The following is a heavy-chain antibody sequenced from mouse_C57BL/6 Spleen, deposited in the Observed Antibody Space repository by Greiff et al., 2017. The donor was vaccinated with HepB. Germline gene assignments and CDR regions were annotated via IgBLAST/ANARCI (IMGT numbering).Heavy chain of an antibody. CDR1: GYAFSSSW. D-gene: IGHD2-4*01. CDR2: IYPGDGDT. J-gene: IGHJ2*01. Sequence: QVQLQQSGPELVKPGASVKISCKASGYAFSSSWMNWVKQRPGKGLEWIGRIYPGDGDTNYNGKFKGKATLTADKSSSTAYMQLSSLTSEDSAVYFCAYYDYDATSYYFDYWGQGTTLTVSS. V-gene: IGHV1-82*01. CDR3: AYYDYDATSYYFDY.